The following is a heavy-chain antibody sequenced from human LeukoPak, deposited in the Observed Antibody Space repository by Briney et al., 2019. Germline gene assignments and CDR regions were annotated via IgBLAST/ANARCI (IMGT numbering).Heavy chain of an antibody. CDR1: GFTFSTYT. V-gene: IGHV3-21*01. CDR2: ISSGSVSI. D-gene: IGHD3-10*01. CDR3: AKGGYYGSGYYFEY. J-gene: IGHJ4*02. Sequence: PGGSLRLSCAASGFTFSTYTMNWVRQAPGKGLEWVSSISSGSVSIYYADSVKGRFTISRDNAKNSLYLQMSSLRAEDTALYYCAKGGYYGSGYYFEYWGQGTLVTVSS.